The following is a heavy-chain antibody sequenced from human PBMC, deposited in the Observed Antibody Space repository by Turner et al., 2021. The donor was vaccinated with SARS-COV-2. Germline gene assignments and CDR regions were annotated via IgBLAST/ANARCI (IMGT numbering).Heavy chain of an antibody. J-gene: IGHJ4*02. CDR1: GFAFSNYW. CDR2: IKQDGGGK. Sequence: EVQLVVSGGGLVQPGASLRLSCVASGFAFSNYWMTWVRQAPGKGLEWVANIKQDGGGKSYVDSVQGRFTISRDNAENSLYLQMNSLRVEDTAMYYCVSKGQVAVAGFDSWGQGTLVTVSS. V-gene: IGHV3-7*01. CDR3: VSKGQVAVAGFDS. D-gene: IGHD6-19*01.